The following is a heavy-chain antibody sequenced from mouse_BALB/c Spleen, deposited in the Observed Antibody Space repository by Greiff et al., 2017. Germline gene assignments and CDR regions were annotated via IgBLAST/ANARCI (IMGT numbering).Heavy chain of an antibody. D-gene: IGHD2-4*01. CDR3: ARSVIRDAMDY. V-gene: IGHV1S132*01. CDR2: IFPGTGTT. Sequence: VQPQQPGAELVKPGASVKLSCKTSGYTFTSYWIQWVKQRPGQGLGWIGEIFPGTGTTYYNEKFKGKATLTIDTSSSTAYMQLSSLTSEDSAVYFCARSVIRDAMDYWGQGTSVTVSS. CDR1: GYTFTSYW. J-gene: IGHJ4*01.